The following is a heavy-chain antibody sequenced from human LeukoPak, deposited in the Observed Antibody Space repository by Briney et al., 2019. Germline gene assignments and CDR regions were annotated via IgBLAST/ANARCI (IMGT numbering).Heavy chain of an antibody. D-gene: IGHD2-15*01. V-gene: IGHV1-69*13. CDR1: GGTLSSYA. J-gene: IGHJ5*02. Sequence: SVKVSCKASGGTLSSYAISWVRQAPGQGLEWMGGIIPICGTANYAQKFQGRVTITADESTSTAYMELSSLRSEDTAVYYCARDTTVGCSGGSCYYGVSNWFDPWGQGTLVTVSS. CDR3: ARDTTVGCSGGSCYYGVSNWFDP. CDR2: IIPICGTA.